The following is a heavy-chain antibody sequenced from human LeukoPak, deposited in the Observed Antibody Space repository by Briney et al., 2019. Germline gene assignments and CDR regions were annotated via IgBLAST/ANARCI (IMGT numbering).Heavy chain of an antibody. Sequence: SETLSLTCTVSGGSISSYYWSWIRQPPGKGLEWIGYIYYSGSTNYNPSLKSQVTISVDTSKNQFSLKLSSVTAADTAVYYCARLHDYGGNYWGQGTLVTVSS. CDR3: ARLHDYGGNY. V-gene: IGHV4-59*08. CDR2: IYYSGST. D-gene: IGHD4-23*01. CDR1: GGSISSYY. J-gene: IGHJ4*02.